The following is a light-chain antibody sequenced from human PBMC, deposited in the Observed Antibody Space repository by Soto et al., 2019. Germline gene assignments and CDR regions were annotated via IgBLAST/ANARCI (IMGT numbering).Light chain of an antibody. V-gene: IGKV3-11*01. J-gene: IGKJ2*01. CDR3: QERREWPRT. Sequence: EIVLTQSPATLSLSPGERATLSCRASQSVDNYLAWYQQKPGQAPRLLIYAASNSAAGSPGRFSGSGSGTDFTLTISSLVPVDLAVYYCQERREWPRTFGRGTKLEIK. CDR2: AAS. CDR1: QSVDNY.